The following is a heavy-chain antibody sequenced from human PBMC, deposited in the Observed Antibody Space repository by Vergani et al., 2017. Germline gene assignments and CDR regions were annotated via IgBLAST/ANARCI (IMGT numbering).Heavy chain of an antibody. CDR3: ARDYDFRGTFDY. J-gene: IGHJ4*02. D-gene: IGHD3-3*01. CDR2: VIPIYNTT. CDR1: GDTFGSYV. Sequence: QIQLMQSAAEVKKPGSSVRVSCKPSGDTFGSYVISWVRQAPGQGLERMGGVIPIYNTTNYAQKFQGRVTITADKSLHVVYMELSSLRSDDTAIFYCARDYDFRGTFDYWGQGTLITVSS. V-gene: IGHV1-69*06.